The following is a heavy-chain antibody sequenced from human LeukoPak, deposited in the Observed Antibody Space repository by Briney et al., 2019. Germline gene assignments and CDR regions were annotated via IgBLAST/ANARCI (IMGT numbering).Heavy chain of an antibody. CDR3: AKLSSGWYDYYFDY. J-gene: IGHJ4*02. D-gene: IGHD6-19*01. CDR1: GFIFSTYG. Sequence: GGSLRLSCAASGFIFSTYGMYWVRQAPGKGLEWVSAISGSGGSTYYADSVKGRFTISRDNSKNTLYLQMNSLRAEDTAVYYCAKLSSGWYDYYFDYWGQGTLVTVSS. CDR2: ISGSGGST. V-gene: IGHV3-23*01.